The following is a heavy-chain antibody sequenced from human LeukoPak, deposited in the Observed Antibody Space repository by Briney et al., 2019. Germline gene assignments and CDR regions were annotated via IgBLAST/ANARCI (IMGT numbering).Heavy chain of an antibody. V-gene: IGHV3-30*18. J-gene: IGHJ4*02. D-gene: IGHD5/OR15-5a*01. CDR2: ISYDGSNK. CDR1: GFTFSSYG. CDR3: AKDLFQDSVFDY. Sequence: GRSLRLSCAASGFTFSSYGMHWVRQAPGKGLEWVAVISYDGSNKYYADSVKGRFTISRDNSKNTLYLQMNSLRAEDTAVYYCAKDLFQDSVFDYWGQGTLVTVSS.